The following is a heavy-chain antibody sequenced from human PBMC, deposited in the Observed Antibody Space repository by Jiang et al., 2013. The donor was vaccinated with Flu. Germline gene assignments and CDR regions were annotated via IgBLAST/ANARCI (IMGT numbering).Heavy chain of an antibody. D-gene: IGHD3-22*01. CDR1: GYSFTSYW. Sequence: AEVKKPGESLRISCKGSGYSFTSYWIAWVRQMPGKGLEWMGIIHPGDSDTRYSPSFQGQVTISADKSTITAYLQWRSLRASDTAMYYCARHSGDGGSSGLSSSMDVWGQGTTVTVSS. CDR3: ARHSGDGGSSGLSSSMDV. V-gene: IGHV5-51*01. CDR2: IHPGDSDT. J-gene: IGHJ6*02.